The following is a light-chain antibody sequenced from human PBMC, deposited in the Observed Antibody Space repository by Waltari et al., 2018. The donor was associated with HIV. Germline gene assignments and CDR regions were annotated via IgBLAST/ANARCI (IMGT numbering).Light chain of an antibody. CDR3: QQYYSTPNT. J-gene: IGKJ2*01. Sequence: DIVMTQSPDSLAVSLGERATINCKSSQSVLYSSNNKNYLAWYQQKPGQPPNLLIYWASTRESVVPDRFSGSGSGTDFTLTISSLQAEDVAVYYCQQYYSTPNTFGQGTKLEIK. CDR2: WAS. CDR1: QSVLYSSNNKNY. V-gene: IGKV4-1*01.